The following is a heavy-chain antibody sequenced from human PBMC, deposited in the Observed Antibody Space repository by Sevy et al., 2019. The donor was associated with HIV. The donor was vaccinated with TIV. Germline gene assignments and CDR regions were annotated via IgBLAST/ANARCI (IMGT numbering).Heavy chain of an antibody. V-gene: IGHV3-7*01. CDR3: AGYNNLGY. D-gene: IGHD1-1*01. J-gene: IGHJ4*02. Sequence: GGSLRLSCAVSGFSFSNYWMSWVRQAPGKGLEWVANIKEDGSEKQYVDSVKGRFTISRDNTKNSLFLQMNSMRAEDTALYYCAGYNNLGYWGQGTLVTVSS. CDR1: GFSFSNYW. CDR2: IKEDGSEK.